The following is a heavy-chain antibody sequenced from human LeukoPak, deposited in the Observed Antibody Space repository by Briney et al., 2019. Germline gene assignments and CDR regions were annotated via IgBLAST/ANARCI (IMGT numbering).Heavy chain of an antibody. J-gene: IGHJ4*02. CDR3: ARARTFGVVIRYYFDY. Sequence: PSETLSLTCAVYGGSFSGYYWSWIRQPPGKGLEWIGEINHSGSTNYNPSLKSRVTISVDTSKNQFSLRLSSVTAADTAVYYCARARTFGVVIRYYFDYWGQGTLVTVSS. D-gene: IGHD3-3*01. CDR1: GGSFSGYY. CDR2: INHSGST. V-gene: IGHV4-34*01.